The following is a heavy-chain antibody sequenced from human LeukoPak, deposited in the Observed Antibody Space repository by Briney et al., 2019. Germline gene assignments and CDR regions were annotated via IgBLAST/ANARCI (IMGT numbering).Heavy chain of an antibody. Sequence: GGSLRLSCTASGFTFSDYYMSWIRQAPGKGLEWVSYISSSGSTIYYADSVKGRFTISRDNAKNSLYLQMNSLRAEDTAVYYCARVPGYYGSGSYYNDYWGQGTLVTVSS. CDR2: ISSSGSTI. V-gene: IGHV3-11*01. D-gene: IGHD3-10*01. J-gene: IGHJ4*02. CDR1: GFTFSDYY. CDR3: ARVPGYYGSGSYYNDY.